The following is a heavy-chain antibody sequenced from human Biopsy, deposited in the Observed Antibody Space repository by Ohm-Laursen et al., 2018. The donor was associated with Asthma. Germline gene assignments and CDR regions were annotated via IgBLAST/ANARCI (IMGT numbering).Heavy chain of an antibody. D-gene: IGHD3-3*01. V-gene: IGHV3-43*01. CDR3: AKDFWSGYSKEWTGSMDV. Sequence: SLRLSCSASGFTFDEYNMHWVRQVPGKGLEWVSLISWDGGRTYYGDSVKDRFTISRDNSKNSLYLQMNSLRTEDTALYYCAKDFWSGYSKEWTGSMDVWGQGTTVTVSS. J-gene: IGHJ6*02. CDR1: GFTFDEYN. CDR2: ISWDGGRT.